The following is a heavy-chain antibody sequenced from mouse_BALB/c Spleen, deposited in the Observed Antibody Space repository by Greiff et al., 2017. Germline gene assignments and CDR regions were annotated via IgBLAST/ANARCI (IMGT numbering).Heavy chain of an antibody. CDR2: INSNGGST. CDR1: GFTFSSYG. V-gene: IGHV5-6-3*01. J-gene: IGHJ3*01. CDR3: ARERDDYEGLFAY. Sequence: EVQRVESGGGLVQPGGSLKLSCAASGFTFSSYGMSWVRQTPDKRLELVATINSNGGSTYYPDSVKGRFTISRDNAKNTLYLQMSSLKSEDTAMYYCARERDDYEGLFAYWGQGTLVTVSA. D-gene: IGHD2-4*01.